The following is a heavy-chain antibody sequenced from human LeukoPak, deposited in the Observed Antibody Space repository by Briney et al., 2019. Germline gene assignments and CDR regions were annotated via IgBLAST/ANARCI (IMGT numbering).Heavy chain of an antibody. CDR1: GFTFSSYE. CDR3: ARAKVGYSYGYAFDY. V-gene: IGHV3-48*03. CDR2: ISSSGSTI. D-gene: IGHD5-18*01. J-gene: IGHJ4*02. Sequence: GGSPRLSCAASGFTFSSYEMNWVRQAPGKGLEWVSYISSSGSTIYYADSVKGRFTISRDNAKNSLYLQMNSLRAEDTAVYYCARAKVGYSYGYAFDYWGQGTLVTVSS.